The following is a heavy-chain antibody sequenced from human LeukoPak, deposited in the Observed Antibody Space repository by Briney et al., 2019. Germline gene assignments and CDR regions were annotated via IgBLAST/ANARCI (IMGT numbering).Heavy chain of an antibody. CDR3: ARDFNFWSGYDY. CDR2: ISGSGGST. Sequence: PGGSLRLSCAASGFTFSSYAMSWVRQAPGKGLEWVSAISGSGGSTYYADSVKGRFTISRDNAKNSLYLQMNSLRAEDTAVYYCARDFNFWSGYDYWGQGTLVTVSS. D-gene: IGHD3-3*01. V-gene: IGHV3-23*01. J-gene: IGHJ4*02. CDR1: GFTFSSYA.